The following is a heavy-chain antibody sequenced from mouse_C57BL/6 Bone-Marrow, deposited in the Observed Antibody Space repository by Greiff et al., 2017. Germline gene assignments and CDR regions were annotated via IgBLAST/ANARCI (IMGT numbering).Heavy chain of an antibody. D-gene: IGHD6-5*01. CDR1: GFNIKDDY. Sequence: EVQLQQSGAELVRPGASVKLSCTASGFNIKDDYMHWVKQRPEQGLEWIGWIDPENGDTEYASKFQGKATITADTSSNKAYLQLSSLTSEDTAVYYCTTPLCNDEGYWGQGTTLTVSS. CDR3: TTPLCNDEGY. CDR2: IDPENGDT. J-gene: IGHJ2*01. V-gene: IGHV14-4*01.